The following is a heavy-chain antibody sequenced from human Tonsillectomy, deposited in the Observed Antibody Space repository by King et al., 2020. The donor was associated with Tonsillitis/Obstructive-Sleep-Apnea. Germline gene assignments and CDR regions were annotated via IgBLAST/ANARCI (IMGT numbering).Heavy chain of an antibody. CDR2: IWYDGSIK. D-gene: IGHD3/OR15-3a*01. CDR3: ARVGLDPDES. V-gene: IGHV3-33*01. CDR1: GFTFSSYG. J-gene: IGHJ4*02. Sequence: VQLVESGGGVVQPGRSLRLSCAAYGFTFSSYGMHWIRQAPGKGLEWVAVIWYDGSIKYYADSVKGRFTISRDNSKNTLYLQMNSLRAEDTAVYYCARVGLDPDESWGQGTLVTVSS.